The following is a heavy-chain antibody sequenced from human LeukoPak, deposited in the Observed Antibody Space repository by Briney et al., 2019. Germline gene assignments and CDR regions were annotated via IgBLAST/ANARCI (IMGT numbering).Heavy chain of an antibody. Sequence: PETLSLTCTVSGGSISSYYWSWIRQPPGKGLEWIGYIYYSGSTNYNPSLKSRVTISVDTSKNQFSLKLSSVTAADTAVYYCARDKGGYYPQPFDYWGQGTLVTVSS. J-gene: IGHJ4*02. CDR1: GGSISSYY. CDR3: ARDKGGYYPQPFDY. CDR2: IYYSGST. V-gene: IGHV4-59*01. D-gene: IGHD3-3*01.